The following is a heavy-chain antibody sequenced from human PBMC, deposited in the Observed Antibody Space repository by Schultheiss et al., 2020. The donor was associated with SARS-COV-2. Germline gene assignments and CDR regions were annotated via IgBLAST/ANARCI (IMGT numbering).Heavy chain of an antibody. Sequence: SETLSLTCAVYGGSFSGYYWSWIRQPPGKGLEWIGYIYYSGSTNYNPSLKSRVTISVDTSKNQFSLKLSSMTAADTAVYYCARVGNSVALGAFDIWGQGTMVTVSS. V-gene: IGHV4-34*01. CDR3: ARVGNSVALGAFDI. CDR1: GGSFSGYY. D-gene: IGHD4-23*01. CDR2: IYYSGST. J-gene: IGHJ3*02.